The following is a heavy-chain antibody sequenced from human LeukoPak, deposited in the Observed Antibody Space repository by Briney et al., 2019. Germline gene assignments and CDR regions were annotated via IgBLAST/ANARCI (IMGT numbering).Heavy chain of an antibody. Sequence: SVTVACKAYAGTFSSYAISWVRQAPGQGLEWMGGIIPIFGTANYAKKIQGRVTITTDESTSTAYMELSSLRSEDTAVYYCARALVPATEEYYFDYWGQGTLVTVSS. D-gene: IGHD2-15*01. CDR2: IIPIFGTA. CDR1: AGTFSSYA. J-gene: IGHJ4*02. CDR3: ARALVPATEEYYFDY. V-gene: IGHV1-69*05.